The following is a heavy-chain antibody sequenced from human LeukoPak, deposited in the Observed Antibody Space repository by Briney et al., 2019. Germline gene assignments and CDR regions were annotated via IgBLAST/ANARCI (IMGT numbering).Heavy chain of an antibody. CDR1: GGSISSYY. J-gene: IGHJ4*02. D-gene: IGHD1-26*01. CDR3: ARSYSGSYLTPFDY. V-gene: IGHV4-59*08. Sequence: SETLSLTRTVSGGSISSYYWSWIRQPPGKGLEWIGYIYYSGSTNYNPSLKSRVTISVDTSKNQFSLKLSSVTAADTAVYYCARSYSGSYLTPFDYWGQGTLVTVSS. CDR2: IYYSGST.